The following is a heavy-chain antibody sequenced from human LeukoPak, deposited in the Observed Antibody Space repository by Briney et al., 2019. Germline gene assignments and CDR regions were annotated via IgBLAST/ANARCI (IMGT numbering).Heavy chain of an antibody. V-gene: IGHV1-46*01. CDR2: INPSGGST. CDR3: ARESPQTYYFDY. CDR1: GYTFTSYY. Sequence: ASVKVSCKASGYTFTSYYMHWVRQAPGQGLEWMGIINPSGGSTSYAQKFQGRVTMTRDTSTSTVYMEPSSLRSEDTAVYYCARESPQTYYFDYWGQGTLVTVSS. J-gene: IGHJ4*02.